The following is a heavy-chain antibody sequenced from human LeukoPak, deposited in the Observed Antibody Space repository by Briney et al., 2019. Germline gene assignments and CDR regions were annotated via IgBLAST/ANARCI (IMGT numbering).Heavy chain of an antibody. CDR1: GYTFTSYY. Sequence: ASVKVSCKASGYTFTSYYMHWVRQAPGQGLEWMGIINPSGGSTSYTQKFQGRVTMTRDTSTSTVYMELSSLRSEDTAVYYCARGEGSSSWPAGWYYGMDVWGQGATVTVSS. CDR2: INPSGGST. CDR3: ARGEGSSSWPAGWYYGMDV. V-gene: IGHV1-46*01. D-gene: IGHD6-13*01. J-gene: IGHJ6*02.